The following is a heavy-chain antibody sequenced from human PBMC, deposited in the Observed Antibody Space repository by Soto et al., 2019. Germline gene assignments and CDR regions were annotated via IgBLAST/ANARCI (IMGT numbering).Heavy chain of an antibody. J-gene: IGHJ4*02. D-gene: IGHD5-18*01. CDR1: GGSISSSNW. Sequence: PSETLSLTYAVSGGSISSSNWWSWVRQPPEKGLEWIGEIYHSGSTNYNPSLKSRVTISVDKSKNQFSLKLSSVTAADTAVYYCARDRGSYGLGGNYFDYWGQGTLVTVS. CDR2: IYHSGST. CDR3: ARDRGSYGLGGNYFDY. V-gene: IGHV4-4*02.